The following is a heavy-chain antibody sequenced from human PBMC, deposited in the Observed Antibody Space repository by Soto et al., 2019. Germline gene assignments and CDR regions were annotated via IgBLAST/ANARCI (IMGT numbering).Heavy chain of an antibody. CDR3: AKDNYYDSSGCFDY. V-gene: IGHV3-30*18. CDR1: GFTFSSYG. J-gene: IGHJ4*02. Sequence: QVQLVESGGGVVQPGRSLRLSCAASGFTFSSYGMHWVRQAPGKGLEWVAVISYDGSNKYYADSVKGRFTISRDNSKNTLYLQMNSLRAEDTAVYYWAKDNYYDSSGCFDYWGQGTLVTVSS. CDR2: ISYDGSNK. D-gene: IGHD3-22*01.